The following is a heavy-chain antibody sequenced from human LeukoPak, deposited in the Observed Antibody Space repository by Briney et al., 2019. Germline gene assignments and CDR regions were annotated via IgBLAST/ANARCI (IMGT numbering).Heavy chain of an antibody. CDR2: ISSSGSTI. CDR3: ARDDGAWFGGTLYYYYGMDV. CDR1: GFTFSSYE. Sequence: PGGSLRLSCAASGFTFSSYEMNWVRQAPGKGLEWVSYISSSGSTIYYADSVKGRFTISRDNAKNSLYLQMNSLRAEDTAVYYCARDDGAWFGGTLYYYYGMDVWGKGTTVTVSS. J-gene: IGHJ6*04. V-gene: IGHV3-48*03. D-gene: IGHD3-10*01.